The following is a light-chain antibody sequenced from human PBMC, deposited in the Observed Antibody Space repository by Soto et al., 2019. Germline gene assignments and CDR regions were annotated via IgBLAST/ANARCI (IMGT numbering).Light chain of an antibody. Sequence: QSVLTQPPSASGSPGQSVTISCTGTSSDVGAYIYVSWYQQHPGKAPKLMIYDVSNRPSGVSNRFSGSKSGNTASLTISGLQAEDEADYYCSSYTSSSTLVFGGGTKLTVL. CDR1: SSDVGAYIY. V-gene: IGLV2-14*03. CDR2: DVS. J-gene: IGLJ2*01. CDR3: SSYTSSSTLV.